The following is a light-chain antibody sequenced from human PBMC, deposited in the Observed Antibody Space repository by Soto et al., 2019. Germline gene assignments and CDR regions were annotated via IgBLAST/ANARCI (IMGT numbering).Light chain of an antibody. CDR1: QSISSW. CDR2: KAS. Sequence: DIPMTQSPSTLSASVGDRVTITCRASQSISSWLAWYQQKPGKAPNLLNYKASSLQSGVPSRFSGSGSGTEFTLTISSLQPDDFATYYCQQYQSYWTFGQGTKVEIK. J-gene: IGKJ1*01. V-gene: IGKV1-5*03. CDR3: QQYQSYWT.